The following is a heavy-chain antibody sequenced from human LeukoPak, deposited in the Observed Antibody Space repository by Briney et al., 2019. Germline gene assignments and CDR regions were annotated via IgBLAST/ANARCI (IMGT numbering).Heavy chain of an antibody. D-gene: IGHD3-10*01. CDR2: IKNVGDGATT. CDR3: IPHGFRDLDS. J-gene: IGHJ4*02. V-gene: IGHV3-15*01. CDR1: GFTFSSYA. Sequence: KAGGSLRLSCAASGFTFSSYAMSWVRQAPGKGLEWVGRIKNVGDGATTDYAAPVKGRFTISRDDSKNTLYLQMNSLKTEDTAVYYCIPHGFRDLDSWGQGTLVTVSS.